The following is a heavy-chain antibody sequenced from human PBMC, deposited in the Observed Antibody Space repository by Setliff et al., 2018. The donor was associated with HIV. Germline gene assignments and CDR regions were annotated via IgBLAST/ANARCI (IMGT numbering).Heavy chain of an antibody. CDR1: GGSFNDYY. Sequence: ASETLSLTCAVYGGSFNDYYWSWIRQPPGKGLEWIGEIIHSGSINYNPSLKSRVTISVDTYNNQFSLNLNSVTAADTAVYYCARGRYNSYHFDYWGQGTLVTVSS. D-gene: IGHD1-1*01. V-gene: IGHV4-34*01. CDR2: IIHSGSI. CDR3: ARGRYNSYHFDY. J-gene: IGHJ4*02.